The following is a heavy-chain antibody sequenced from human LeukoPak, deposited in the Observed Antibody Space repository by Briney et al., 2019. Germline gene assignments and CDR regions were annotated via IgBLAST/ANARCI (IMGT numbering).Heavy chain of an antibody. V-gene: IGHV1-2*02. J-gene: IGHJ5*02. CDR1: GYTFTGYY. Sequence: ASVKVSCKASGYTFTGYYMHWVRQAPGQGLEWMGWINPNSGGTNYAQKFQGRVTMTRDTSISTAYMKLSRLRSDDTAVYYCARDRGIAARRENWFDPWGQGTLSPSPQ. D-gene: IGHD6-6*01. CDR2: INPNSGGT. CDR3: ARDRGIAARRENWFDP.